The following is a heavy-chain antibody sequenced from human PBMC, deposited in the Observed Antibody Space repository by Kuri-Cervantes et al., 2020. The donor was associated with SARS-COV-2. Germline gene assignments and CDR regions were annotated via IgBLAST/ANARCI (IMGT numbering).Heavy chain of an antibody. CDR1: GFTFSNYS. V-gene: IGHV3-21*01. Sequence: GGSLRLSCAASGFTFSNYSMNWVRQAPGKGLEWVSSISDSSGYIYYADSVKGRFTISRDNSKNTLYLQMNSLRAEDTAVYYCAKDQHGIVVVVAAIDYWGQGTLVTVSS. D-gene: IGHD2-15*01. J-gene: IGHJ4*02. CDR2: ISDSSGYI. CDR3: AKDQHGIVVVVAAIDY.